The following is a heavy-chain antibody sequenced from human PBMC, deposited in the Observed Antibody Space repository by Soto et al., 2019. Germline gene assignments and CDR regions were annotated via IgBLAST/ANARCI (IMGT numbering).Heavy chain of an antibody. CDR1: GYSFTSYW. V-gene: IGHV5-10-1*01. CDR3: AMVGYCSGGSCYPVGNWFDP. D-gene: IGHD2-15*01. J-gene: IGHJ5*02. Sequence: GESLKISCKGSGYSFTSYWISWVRQMPGKGLEWMGRIDPSDSYTNYSPSLQGHVTISADKSISTAYLQWSSLKASDTAMYYCAMVGYCSGGSCYPVGNWFDPWGQGTLVTVSS. CDR2: IDPSDSYT.